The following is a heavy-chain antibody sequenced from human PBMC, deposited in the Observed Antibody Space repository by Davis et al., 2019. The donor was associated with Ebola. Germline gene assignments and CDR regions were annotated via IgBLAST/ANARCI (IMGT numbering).Heavy chain of an antibody. CDR1: GFSFNNYA. CDR2: IHGRGGDT. CDR3: ANAPTTDDAFDF. Sequence: GESLKISCAVFGFSFNNYAMSWIRQAPGKGLEWVSSIHGRGGDTFYADSVKGRFTISRDNSKNTIYLQMTSLRTEDTATYYCANAPTTDDAFDFWGQGTLVTVSS. V-gene: IGHV3-23*01. D-gene: IGHD4-11*01. J-gene: IGHJ3*01.